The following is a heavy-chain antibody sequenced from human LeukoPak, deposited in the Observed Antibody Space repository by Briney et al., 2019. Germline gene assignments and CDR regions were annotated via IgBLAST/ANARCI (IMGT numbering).Heavy chain of an antibody. CDR1: GGSISSYY. J-gene: IGHJ4*02. D-gene: IGHD3-3*01. CDR3: AREHYAFWSGSQRRGYFDY. V-gene: IGHV4-59*12. Sequence: SETLSLTCTVSGGSISSYYWSWIRQPPGKGLEWIGYIYYSGSTNYNPSLKSRVTISVDKSKNQLSLNLSSVTAADTAVYYCAREHYAFWSGSQRRGYFDYWGQGTLVTVSS. CDR2: IYYSGST.